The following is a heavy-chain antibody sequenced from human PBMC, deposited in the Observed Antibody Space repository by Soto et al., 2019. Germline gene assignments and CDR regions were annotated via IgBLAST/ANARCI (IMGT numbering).Heavy chain of an antibody. CDR1: GYTFTSYA. CDR3: ARDPITGTADYYYYMDV. CDR2: INAGNGNT. D-gene: IGHD1-20*01. V-gene: IGHV1-3*01. Sequence: ASVKVSCKASGYTFTSYAMHWVRQAPGQRLEWMGWINAGNGNTKYSQKFQGRATITRDTSASTAYMELSSLRSEDTAVYYCARDPITGTADYYYYMDVWGKGTTVTVSS. J-gene: IGHJ6*03.